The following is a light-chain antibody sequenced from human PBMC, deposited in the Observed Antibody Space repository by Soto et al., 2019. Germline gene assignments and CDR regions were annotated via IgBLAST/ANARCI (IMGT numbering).Light chain of an antibody. V-gene: IGLV2-14*01. CDR3: SSYTSSSTRA. CDR1: SSDVGGYNY. CDR2: HVS. J-gene: IGLJ2*01. Sequence: QSALTQPASVSGSPGQSITISCTGTSSDVGGYNYVSWYQQHPGKAPKLMIYHVSNRPSGVSNRFSGSKSGNTASLTISGLQAEDEADYYCSSYTSSSTRAFGGGTKVTVL.